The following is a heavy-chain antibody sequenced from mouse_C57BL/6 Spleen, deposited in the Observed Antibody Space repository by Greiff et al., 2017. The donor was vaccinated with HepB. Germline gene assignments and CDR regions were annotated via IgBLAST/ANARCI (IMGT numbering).Heavy chain of an antibody. Sequence: EVQLVESGGGLVKPGGSLKLSCAASGFTFSDYGMHWVRQAPEKGLEWVAYISSGSSTIYYADTVKGRFTISRDNAKNTLFLQMNSLRSEDTAMYYCARHGIYYGNYCAMDYWGQGTSVTVSS. V-gene: IGHV5-17*01. D-gene: IGHD2-1*01. CDR3: ARHGIYYGNYCAMDY. CDR1: GFTFSDYG. CDR2: ISSGSSTI. J-gene: IGHJ4*01.